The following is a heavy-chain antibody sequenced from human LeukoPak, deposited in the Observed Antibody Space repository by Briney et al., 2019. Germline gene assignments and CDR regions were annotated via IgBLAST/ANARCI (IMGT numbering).Heavy chain of an antibody. J-gene: IGHJ4*02. CDR1: GGSISSGSYY. CDR3: ASYDSRDYFDY. D-gene: IGHD3-22*01. V-gene: IGHV4-61*02. CDR2: IYTSGST. Sequence: QVQLQESGPGLVKPSQTLSLTCTVSGGSISSGSYYWIWIRQPAVKGLEWIGRIYTSGSTNYTPSLKSRVTISVDTSKNQFSLKLSSVTAADTAVYYCASYDSRDYFDYWGQGTLVTVSS.